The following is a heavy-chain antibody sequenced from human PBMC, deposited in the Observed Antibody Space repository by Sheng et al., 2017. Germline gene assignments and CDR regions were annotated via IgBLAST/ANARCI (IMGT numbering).Heavy chain of an antibody. D-gene: IGHD4-17*01. V-gene: IGHV1-69*08. CDR3: ARDHDYGVPRGGAFDI. CDR1: GGTFSSYT. J-gene: IGHJ3*02. CDR2: IIPILGIA. Sequence: QVQLVQSGAEVKKPGSSVKVSCKASGGTFSSYTISWVRQAPGQGLEWMGRIIPILGIANYAQKFQGRVTITADKSTSTAYMELSSLRSEDTAVYYCARDHDYGVPRGGAFDIWGQGTMVTVSS.